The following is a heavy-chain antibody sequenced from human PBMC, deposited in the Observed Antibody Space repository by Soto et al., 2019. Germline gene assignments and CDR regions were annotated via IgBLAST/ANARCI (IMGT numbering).Heavy chain of an antibody. CDR3: ARAGTELRGFGELAYNWFDP. J-gene: IGHJ5*02. CDR1: GGSISSYY. D-gene: IGHD3-10*01. CDR2: IYYSGST. Sequence: SETLSLTCTVSGGSISSYYWSWIRQPPGKGLEWIGYIYYSGSTNYNPSLKSRVTISVDTSKNQFSLKLSSVTAADTAVYYCARAGTELRGFGELAYNWFDPWGQGTLVTVSS. V-gene: IGHV4-59*12.